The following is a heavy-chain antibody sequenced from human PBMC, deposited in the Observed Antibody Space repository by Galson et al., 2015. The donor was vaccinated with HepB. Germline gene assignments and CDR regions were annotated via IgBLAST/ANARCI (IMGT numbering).Heavy chain of an antibody. CDR2: IRSKANSYAT. Sequence: SLRLSCATSGFTFSGSAMHWVRQASGMGLEWVGHIRSKANSYATAYAASVKGRFTISRDDLKNTAYLQMNSLKTEDTAVYYCIRQDTRIDYWGQGTLVTVSS. CDR3: IRQDTRIDY. V-gene: IGHV3-73*01. J-gene: IGHJ4*02. CDR1: GFTFSGSA.